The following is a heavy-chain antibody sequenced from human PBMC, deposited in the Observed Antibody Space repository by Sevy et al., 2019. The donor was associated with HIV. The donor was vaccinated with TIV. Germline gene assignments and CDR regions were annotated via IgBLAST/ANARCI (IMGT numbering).Heavy chain of an antibody. CDR2: ISGNDDTK. D-gene: IGHD4-17*01. V-gene: IGHV3-11*01. Sequence: GGSLRLSCAASGFTLSDYYMSWIRQAPGKGLEWVSYISGNDDTKYYADFVKGRFTISMDNAKNSVYLQMNSLRAEDTAVYYCARDHVKDGDLGDYYYFAMDVWGQGTTVTVSS. CDR1: GFTLSDYY. J-gene: IGHJ6*02. CDR3: ARDHVKDGDLGDYYYFAMDV.